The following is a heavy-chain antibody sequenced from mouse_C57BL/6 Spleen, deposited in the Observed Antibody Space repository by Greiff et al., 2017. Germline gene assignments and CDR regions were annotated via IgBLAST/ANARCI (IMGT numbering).Heavy chain of an antibody. V-gene: IGHV5-6*01. D-gene: IGHD4-1*01. CDR3: AREGELGQGYFDV. Sequence: EVKVVESGGDLVKPGGSLKLSCAASGFTFSSYGMSWVRQTPDKRLEWVATISSGGSYTYYPDSVKGRFTISRDNAKNTLYLQMSSLKSEDTAMYYCAREGELGQGYFDVWGTGTTVTVSS. CDR2: ISSGGSYT. CDR1: GFTFSSYG. J-gene: IGHJ1*03.